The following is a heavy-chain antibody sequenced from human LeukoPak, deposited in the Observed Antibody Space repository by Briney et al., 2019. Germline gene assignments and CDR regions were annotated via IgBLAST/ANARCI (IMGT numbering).Heavy chain of an antibody. CDR3: ARYEQQLVGWDY. CDR2: IYYSGST. CDR1: GGSISSSSYY. V-gene: IGHV4-39*01. D-gene: IGHD6-13*01. Sequence: MTSETLSLTCTVSGGSISSSSYYWGWIRQPPGKGLEWIGSIYYSGSTYYNPSLKSRVTISVDTSKNQFSLKLTSVTAADTAVYYCARYEQQLVGWDYWGQGTLVTVSS. J-gene: IGHJ4*02.